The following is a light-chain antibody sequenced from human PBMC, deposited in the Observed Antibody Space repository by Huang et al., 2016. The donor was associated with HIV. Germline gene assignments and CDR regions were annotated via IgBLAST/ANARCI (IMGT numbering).Light chain of an antibody. Sequence: DIQMTQSPSSLSASIGDRVTITCRASQSIGHYLNWYQQKPGKAPNLLIYAASSLQSGVPSRCSGSGSGTDFTLMISSLQPEDFATYYCQQSYTTPRYSFGQGTKLEIK. J-gene: IGKJ2*01. CDR2: AAS. CDR3: QQSYTTPRYS. V-gene: IGKV1-39*01. CDR1: QSIGHY.